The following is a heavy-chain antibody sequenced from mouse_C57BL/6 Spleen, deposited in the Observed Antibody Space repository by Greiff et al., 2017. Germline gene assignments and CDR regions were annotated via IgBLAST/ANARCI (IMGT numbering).Heavy chain of an antibody. J-gene: IGHJ2*01. CDR3: ARGSSSYEYDFDY. D-gene: IGHD2-4*01. V-gene: IGHV1-59*01. Sequence: QVQLQQPGAELVRPGTSLKLSCKASGYTFTSYWMHWVKQRPGQGLEWIGVIDPSDSYTTYNQKFKGKATLTVDPSSSTAYMQQSSLSSEGSAVYYWARGSSSYEYDFDYWGQGTTFTVSA. CDR2: IDPSDSYT. CDR1: GYTFTSYW.